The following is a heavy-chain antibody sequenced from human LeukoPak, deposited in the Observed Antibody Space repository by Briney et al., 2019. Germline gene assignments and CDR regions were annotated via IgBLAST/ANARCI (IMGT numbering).Heavy chain of an antibody. CDR2: IYYSGST. CDR1: GGSISSSSYY. J-gene: IGHJ4*02. Sequence: SETLSLTCTVSGGSISSSSYYWGWIRQPPGKGLEWIGSIYYSGSTYYNPSLKSRVTISVDTSKNQFSLKLSSVTAADTAVYYCARQELGYSNGWYGYWGQGTLVTVSS. D-gene: IGHD6-19*01. CDR3: ARQELGYSNGWYGY. V-gene: IGHV4-39*01.